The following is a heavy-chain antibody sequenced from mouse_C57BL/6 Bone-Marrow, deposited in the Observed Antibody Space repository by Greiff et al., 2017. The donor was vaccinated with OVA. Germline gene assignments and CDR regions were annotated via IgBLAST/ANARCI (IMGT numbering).Heavy chain of an antibody. CDR3: AREEDYYGSSTFY. J-gene: IGHJ3*01. CDR1: GYTFTSYW. CDR2: IDPSDSYT. V-gene: IGHV1-50*01. Sequence: QQSCTASGYTFTSYWMQWVKQRPGQGLEWIGEIDPSDSYTNYNQKFKGKATLTVDTSSSTAYMQLSSLTSEDSAVYYCAREEDYYGSSTFYWGQGTLVTVSA. D-gene: IGHD1-1*01.